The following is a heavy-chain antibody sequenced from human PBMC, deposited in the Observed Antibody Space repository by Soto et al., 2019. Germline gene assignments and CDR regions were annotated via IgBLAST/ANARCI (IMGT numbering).Heavy chain of an antibody. D-gene: IGHD6-13*01. J-gene: IGHJ5*02. CDR3: ARDGIAAAGSNWFDP. CDR2: ISYDGSNK. Sequence: VQLVESGGGVVQPGRSLRLSCAASGFTFSSYAMHWVRQAPGKGLEWVAVISYDGSNKYYADSVKGRFTISRDNSKNTLYLQMNSLRAEDTAVYYCARDGIAAAGSNWFDPWGQGTLVTVSS. V-gene: IGHV3-30-3*01. CDR1: GFTFSSYA.